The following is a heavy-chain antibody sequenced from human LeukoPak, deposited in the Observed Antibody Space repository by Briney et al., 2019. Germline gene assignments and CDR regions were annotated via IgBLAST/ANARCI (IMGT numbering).Heavy chain of an antibody. J-gene: IGHJ4*02. Sequence: SETLSLTCTVSGGSISSYYWSWIRQPPGKGLEWIGYIYYSGSTNYNPSLKSRVTISVDTSKNQFSLKLSSVTAADTAVYYCAMFCRSSLGNVKNYWGQGTLVTVSS. CDR2: IYYSGST. D-gene: IGHD7-27*01. CDR1: GGSISSYY. V-gene: IGHV4-59*01. CDR3: AMFCRSSLGNVKNY.